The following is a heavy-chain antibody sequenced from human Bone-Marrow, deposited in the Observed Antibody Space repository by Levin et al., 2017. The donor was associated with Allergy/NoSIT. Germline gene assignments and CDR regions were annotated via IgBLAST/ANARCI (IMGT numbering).Heavy chain of an antibody. D-gene: IGHD6-13*01. CDR1: GFSFNKYG. CDR2: ILYDGGNK. J-gene: IGHJ3*02. Sequence: SCAGSGFSFNKYGVHWVRQAPGKGLEWLAVILYDGGNKHYGDSVKGRFSISRDNSKNTVYLQMNSLRAEDTAVYYCARWGAAAGMDDAFDIWGQGTLVTVSS. V-gene: IGHV3-33*01. CDR3: ARWGAAAGMDDAFDI.